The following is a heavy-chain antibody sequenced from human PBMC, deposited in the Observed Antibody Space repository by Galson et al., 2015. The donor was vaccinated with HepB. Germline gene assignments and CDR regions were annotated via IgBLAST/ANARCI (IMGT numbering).Heavy chain of an antibody. J-gene: IGHJ4*02. V-gene: IGHV5-51*01. CDR1: GFSFTSYW. CDR2: IYPSDSDT. D-gene: IGHD6-19*01. Sequence: QSGAEVKKPGESLEISCKGSGFSFTSYWIGWVRQVPGKGLEWMGNIYPSDSDTKYSPSFQGQVTLTADRSISSAYLQWSSLKASDTAIYYCARLNTIGWQSWGQGTLVTVSS. CDR3: ARLNTIGWQS.